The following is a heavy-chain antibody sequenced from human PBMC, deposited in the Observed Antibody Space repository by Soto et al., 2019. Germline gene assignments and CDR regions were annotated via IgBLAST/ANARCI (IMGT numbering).Heavy chain of an antibody. J-gene: IGHJ4*02. Sequence: QVQLVQSGAEVKRPGDSVKVSCQASGYTFGHFYITWVRQAPGQGLEWMGAISPHNRNTNYAEKVRARVTMTTDTSTTTAYMELRSLRSDDTAVYYCARDEGGYDILTGYYKAHHFDQWGQGALVTVSS. D-gene: IGHD3-9*01. V-gene: IGHV1-18*01. CDR2: ISPHNRNT. CDR1: GYTFGHFY. CDR3: ARDEGGYDILTGYYKAHHFDQ.